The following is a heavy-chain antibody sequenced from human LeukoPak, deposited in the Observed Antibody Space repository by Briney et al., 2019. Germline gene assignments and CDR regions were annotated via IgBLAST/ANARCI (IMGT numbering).Heavy chain of an antibody. CDR3: ARLIGATDYYYYGMDV. CDR2: IYYSGST. D-gene: IGHD1-26*01. V-gene: IGHV4-39*01. CDR1: GVSISSSSYY. J-gene: IGHJ6*02. Sequence: KPSETLSLTCTVSGVSISSSSYYWGWLRQPPGKGLEWIGSIYYSGSTYYNPSLKSRVTISVDTSKNQFSLKLSSVTAADTAVYYCARLIGATDYYYYGMDVWGQGTTVTVSS.